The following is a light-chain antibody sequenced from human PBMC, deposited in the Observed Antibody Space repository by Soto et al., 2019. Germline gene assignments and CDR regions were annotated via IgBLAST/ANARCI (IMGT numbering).Light chain of an antibody. J-gene: IGLJ2*01. CDR1: SSDVGGYNL. CDR2: EGS. V-gene: IGLV2-23*01. CDR3: CSSAGNRLVL. Sequence: QSALTQPASVSGSPGQSITISCTGTSSDVGGYNLVSWTQQHPGKAPKLMIYEGSQRPSGVSNRFSGSESGGTASLTISGLQTEDEADYFCCSSAGNRLVLFGGGTKVTVL.